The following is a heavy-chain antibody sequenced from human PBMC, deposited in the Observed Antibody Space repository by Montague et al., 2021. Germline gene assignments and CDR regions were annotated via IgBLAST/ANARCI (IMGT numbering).Heavy chain of an antibody. V-gene: IGHV4-39*01. CDR3: ARLDIVLIYWGFDY. J-gene: IGHJ4*02. CDR1: GGSISSSTYH. CDR2: LTYTGNT. D-gene: IGHD2-8*01. Sequence: SETLSLTCIVSGGSISSSTYHWGWIRQPPGKGLVWIGSLTYTGNTYYNPSLKSRVTMSVDTSRNQFSLKLTSVTAADTAVYYCARLDIVLIYWGFDYWGQGTLVTVSS.